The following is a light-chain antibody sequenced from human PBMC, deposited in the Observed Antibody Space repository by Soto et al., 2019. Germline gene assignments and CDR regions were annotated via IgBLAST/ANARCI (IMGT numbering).Light chain of an antibody. CDR3: PQYNNWPLT. Sequence: EIVLTQSPATLSVSPGDRATLSCRASQSVSSDLAWFQQKPGQAPRFLIYDASTRATGIPARFSGSGSETDFTLTISSLQSEDVAMYYCPQYNNWPLTFGGGTKVEIK. CDR2: DAS. V-gene: IGKV3-15*01. J-gene: IGKJ4*01. CDR1: QSVSSD.